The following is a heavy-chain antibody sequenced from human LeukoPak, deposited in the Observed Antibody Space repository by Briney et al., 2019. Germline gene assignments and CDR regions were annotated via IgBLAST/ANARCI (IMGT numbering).Heavy chain of an antibody. J-gene: IGHJ5*02. Sequence: GGSLRLSCAASGFTFSSYAMSWVRQAPEKGLEWVSAISGSGGSTYYADSVKGRFTISRDNSKDTLYLQMNSLRAEDTAVYYCARAPGIAVVEDWFDPWGQGTLVTVSS. V-gene: IGHV3-23*01. CDR1: GFTFSSYA. CDR2: ISGSGGST. CDR3: ARAPGIAVVEDWFDP. D-gene: IGHD6-19*01.